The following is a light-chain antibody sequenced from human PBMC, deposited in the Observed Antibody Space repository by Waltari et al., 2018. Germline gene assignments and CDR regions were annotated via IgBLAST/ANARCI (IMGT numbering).Light chain of an antibody. CDR2: EVT. J-gene: IGLJ2*01. V-gene: IGLV2-14*03. Sequence: QSALTQPASVSGSPGQSITIPCTGTGRDIGTFHYVSWYQQPPGKPPKLMIYEVTPRPAGVAHRFAGSKSGNTASLTISGLQAEDEAVYYCSSYRSSNNVVFGGGTKVTVL. CDR3: SSYRSSNNVV. CDR1: GRDIGTFHY.